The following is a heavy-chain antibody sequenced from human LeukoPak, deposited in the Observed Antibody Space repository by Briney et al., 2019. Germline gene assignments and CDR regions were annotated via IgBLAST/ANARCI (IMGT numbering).Heavy chain of an antibody. V-gene: IGHV3-15*01. Sequence: GGSLRLSCAASGFTFSNAWMSWVRQAPGKGLEWVGRIKSKTDGGTTDYAAPVKGRFTISRDNAKNSLYLQMNSLRAEDTAVYYCARDFRAVAGKSGLDYWGQGTLVTVSS. CDR2: IKSKTDGGTT. CDR3: ARDFRAVAGKSGLDY. CDR1: GFTFSNAW. D-gene: IGHD6-19*01. J-gene: IGHJ4*02.